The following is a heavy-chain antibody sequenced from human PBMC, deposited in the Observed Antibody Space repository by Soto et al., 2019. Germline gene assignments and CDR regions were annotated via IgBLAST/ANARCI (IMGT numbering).Heavy chain of an antibody. Sequence: PSETLSLTCTVSGGSLSSYWWSWIRQPPGKGLEWIGYIYYTGSTNYNPSLKSRVTISLDASKNQFSLKLSSVTAADTAVYYCARPPGASGPYHYYFVYWGPGTLVTVSS. D-gene: IGHD3-10*01. V-gene: IGHV4-59*01. J-gene: IGHJ4*02. CDR2: IYYTGST. CDR3: ARPPGASGPYHYYFVY. CDR1: GGSLSSYW.